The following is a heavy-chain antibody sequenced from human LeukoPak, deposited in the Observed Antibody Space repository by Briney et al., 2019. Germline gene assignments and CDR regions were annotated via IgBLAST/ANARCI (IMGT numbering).Heavy chain of an antibody. Sequence: SETLSLTCAVYGGSFSGYYWSWIRQPPGKGLEWIGEINHSGSTNYNPSLKSRVTISVDTSKNQFSLKLSSVTAADTAVYYCARGFLYSYGYYYWGQGTLVTVSS. D-gene: IGHD5-18*01. CDR2: INHSGST. CDR1: GGSFSGYY. J-gene: IGHJ4*02. V-gene: IGHV4-34*01. CDR3: ARGFLYSYGYYY.